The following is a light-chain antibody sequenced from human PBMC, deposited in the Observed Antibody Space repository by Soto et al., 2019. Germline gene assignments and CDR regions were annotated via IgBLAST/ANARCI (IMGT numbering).Light chain of an antibody. Sequence: QSALTQPASLSGSPEQSITISCTGTSSDIGGSKYVSWYQQHPGKAPKLMIYEVTYRPSGVSDRFSGSKSGNTASLTVSGLQAEDEADYYCSSYRSSGTLYVFGTGTKLTVL. J-gene: IGLJ1*01. V-gene: IGLV2-14*01. CDR2: EVT. CDR1: SSDIGGSKY. CDR3: SSYRSSGTLYV.